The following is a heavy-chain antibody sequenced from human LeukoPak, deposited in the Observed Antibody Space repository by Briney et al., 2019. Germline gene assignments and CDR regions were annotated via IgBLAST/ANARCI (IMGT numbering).Heavy chain of an antibody. CDR1: GFTFSSYA. J-gene: IGHJ6*02. V-gene: IGHV3-23*01. D-gene: IGHD6-6*01. CDR3: AAFPQGIAARPRNYYYGMDV. CDR2: ISGSGGST. Sequence: GGSLRLSCAASGFTFSSYAMSWVRQAPGKGLEWVSAISGSGGSTYYADSVKGRFTVSRDNSKNTLYLQMNSLRAEDTAVYYCAAFPQGIAARPRNYYYGMDVWGQGTTVTVSS.